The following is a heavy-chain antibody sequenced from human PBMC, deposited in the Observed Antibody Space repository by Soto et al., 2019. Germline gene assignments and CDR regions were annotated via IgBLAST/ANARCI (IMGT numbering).Heavy chain of an antibody. CDR1: GGTVSSYA. CDR2: IIPIFGTA. D-gene: IGHD5-12*01. J-gene: IGHJ6*02. V-gene: IGHV1-69*06. Sequence: SVKVSCKASGGTVSSYAISWVRQAPGQGLEWMGGIIPIFGTANYAQKFQGRVTITADKSTSTAYMELSSLRSEDTAVYYCARVLLGGGYELYYYYYGMDVRGQGTTVTVSS. CDR3: ARVLLGGGYELYYYYYGMDV.